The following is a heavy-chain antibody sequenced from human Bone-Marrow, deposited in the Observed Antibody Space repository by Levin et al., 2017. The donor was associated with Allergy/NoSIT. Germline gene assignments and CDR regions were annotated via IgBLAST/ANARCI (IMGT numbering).Heavy chain of an antibody. Sequence: ASVKVSCKTSGYTFLNYGISWVRQAPGQGLEWMGWISAYNGNANYAQKFQGRVSMTTDTSTSTAYMELTSLRSDDTAVYYCARDGFLAWLLPGDYYYYMDVWGKGTTVTVSS. V-gene: IGHV1-18*01. CDR1: GYTFLNYG. J-gene: IGHJ6*03. CDR3: ARDGFLAWLLPGDYYYYMDV. D-gene: IGHD3/OR15-3a*01. CDR2: ISAYNGNA.